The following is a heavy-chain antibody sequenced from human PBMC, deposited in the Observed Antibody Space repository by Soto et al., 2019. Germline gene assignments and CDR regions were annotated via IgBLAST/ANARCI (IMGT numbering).Heavy chain of an antibody. Sequence: PSETLSLTCTVSGGSISSGGYYWSWIRQHPGKGLEWIGYIYYSGSTYYNPSLKSRVTISVDTSKNQFSLKLSSVTAADTAVYYCARYCSGGSCYSDAFDIRGQGTMVTVSS. CDR3: ARYCSGGSCYSDAFDI. J-gene: IGHJ3*02. D-gene: IGHD2-15*01. CDR2: IYYSGST. CDR1: GGSISSGGYY. V-gene: IGHV4-31*03.